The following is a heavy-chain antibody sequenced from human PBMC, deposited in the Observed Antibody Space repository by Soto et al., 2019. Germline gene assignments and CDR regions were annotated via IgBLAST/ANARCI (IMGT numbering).Heavy chain of an antibody. Sequence: SETVSLTCTVSGGSISSGGNYWSWIRQHPGKVLELIGYIYYSGSTYYNPSLNSRVTISVDTSKNQLSLKLSSVTAEDTAVYYCGRETPPRYSSGWYPTRGYSYGVDVWGQGTTVTVSS. CDR2: IYYSGST. CDR3: GRETPPRYSSGWYPTRGYSYGVDV. CDR1: GGSISSGGNY. D-gene: IGHD6-19*01. J-gene: IGHJ6*02. V-gene: IGHV4-31*03.